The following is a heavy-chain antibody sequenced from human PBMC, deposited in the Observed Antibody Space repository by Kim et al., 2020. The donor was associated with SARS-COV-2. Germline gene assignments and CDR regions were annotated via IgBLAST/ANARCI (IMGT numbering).Heavy chain of an antibody. Sequence: NYNPSLKSRVTISVDTSKNQFSLKLSSVTAADTAVYYCAREGYSYGPFDYWGQGTLVTVSS. V-gene: IGHV4-59*01. D-gene: IGHD5-18*01. CDR3: AREGYSYGPFDY. J-gene: IGHJ4*02.